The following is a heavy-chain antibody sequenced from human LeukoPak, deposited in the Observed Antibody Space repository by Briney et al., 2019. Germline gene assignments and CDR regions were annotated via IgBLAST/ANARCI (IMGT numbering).Heavy chain of an antibody. V-gene: IGHV1-69*05. Sequence: SVKVSCKASGGTFSSYAISWVRQAPGQGLEWMGRIIPIFGTANYAQEFQGRVTITTDESTSTAYMELSSLRSEDTAVYYCAREVYYYDSSGYPKPYYFDYWGQGTLVTVSS. J-gene: IGHJ4*02. CDR1: GGTFSSYA. CDR3: AREVYYYDSSGYPKPYYFDY. CDR2: IIPIFGTA. D-gene: IGHD3-22*01.